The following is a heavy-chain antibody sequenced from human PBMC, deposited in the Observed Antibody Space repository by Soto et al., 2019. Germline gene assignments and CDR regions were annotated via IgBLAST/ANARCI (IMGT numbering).Heavy chain of an antibody. D-gene: IGHD2-15*01. CDR3: ARDRPYCSGGSCYSFDD. V-gene: IGHV3-53*04. Sequence: EVQLVESGGGLVQPGGSLRLSCAASGFTVSSNYMSWVRQAPGKGLEWVSVIYSGGSTYYADAVRCRFTISRHNSKNTMYHQINSLRGEDTAVYYCARDRPYCSGGSCYSFDDWGQGTLVTVSS. J-gene: IGHJ4*02. CDR1: GFTVSSNY. CDR2: IYSGGST.